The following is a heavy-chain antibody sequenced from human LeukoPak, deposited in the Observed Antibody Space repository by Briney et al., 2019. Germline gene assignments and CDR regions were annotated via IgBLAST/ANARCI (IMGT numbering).Heavy chain of an antibody. V-gene: IGHV1-2*02. CDR3: ARGRGSGCLDY. CDR2: INPKSGGT. CDR1: GHTFNAYY. J-gene: IGHJ4*03. D-gene: IGHD6-19*01. Sequence: ASVKVSCKASGHTFNAYYMHWVRQAPGQGLEWMGWINPKSGGTNYAQKFQGRVTMTRDTSISTAYMELTRLRSDDTAVYYCARGRGSGCLDYWGQGTMVTVSS.